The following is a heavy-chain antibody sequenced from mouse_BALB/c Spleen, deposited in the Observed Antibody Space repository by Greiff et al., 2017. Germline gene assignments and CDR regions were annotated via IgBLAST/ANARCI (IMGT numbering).Heavy chain of an antibody. V-gene: IGHV1-63*02. J-gene: IGHJ1*01. CDR2: IYPGGGYT. CDR3: ARRIRARYFDV. CDR1: GYTFTNYW. D-gene: IGHD3-3*01. Sequence: VQLVESGAELVRPGTSVKISCKASGYTFTNYWLGWVKQRPGHGLEWIGDIYPGGGYTNYNEKFKGKATLTADTSSSTAYMQLSSLTSEDSAVYFCARRIRARYFDVWGAGTTVTVSS.